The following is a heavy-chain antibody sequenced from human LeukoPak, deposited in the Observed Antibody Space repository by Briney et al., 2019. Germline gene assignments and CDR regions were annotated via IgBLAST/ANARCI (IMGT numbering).Heavy chain of an antibody. Sequence: SETLSLTCTVSGGSISSSSYYWGWIRQPPGKGLEWIGSIYYSGSTYYNPSLKSRVNISVDTSKNQFSLKLSSVTAADTAVYYCARRSPSITMVRGVSGMDVWGQGTTVTVSS. CDR1: GGSISSSSYY. CDR2: IYYSGST. D-gene: IGHD3-10*01. CDR3: ARRSPSITMVRGVSGMDV. J-gene: IGHJ6*02. V-gene: IGHV4-39*01.